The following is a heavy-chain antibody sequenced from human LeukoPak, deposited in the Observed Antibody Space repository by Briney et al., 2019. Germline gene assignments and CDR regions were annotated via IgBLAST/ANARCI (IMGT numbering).Heavy chain of an antibody. J-gene: IGHJ4*02. CDR1: GYSISSGYY. V-gene: IGHV4-38-2*01. D-gene: IGHD3-22*01. Sequence: SETLSLTCAVSGYSISSGYYWGWIRQPPGKGLEWIGSIYHSGSTYYNPSLKSRVTISADTSKNQFSLKLSSVTAADTAVYYCARLTRGMIVVVMIGIDYWGQGTLVTVSS. CDR3: ARLTRGMIVVVMIGIDY. CDR2: IYHSGST.